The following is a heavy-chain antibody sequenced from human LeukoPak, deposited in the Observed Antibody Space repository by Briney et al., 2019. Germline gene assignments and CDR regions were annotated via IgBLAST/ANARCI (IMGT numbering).Heavy chain of an antibody. D-gene: IGHD2-2*03. CDR3: ARLDIVVVPAANFDY. V-gene: IGHV3-23*01. CDR1: GFTFSSYA. CDR2: ISGSGGST. J-gene: IGHJ4*02. Sequence: GGSLRLSCAASGFTFSSYAMSWVRQAPGKGLEWVSAISGSGGSTYYADSVKGRFTISRDNSKNTLYLQMNSLRAEDTAVYYCARLDIVVVPAANFDYWGQGTLLTVSS.